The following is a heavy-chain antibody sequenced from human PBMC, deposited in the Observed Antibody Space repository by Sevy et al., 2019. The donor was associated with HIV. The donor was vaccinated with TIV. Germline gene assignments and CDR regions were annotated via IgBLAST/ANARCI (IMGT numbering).Heavy chain of an antibody. CDR2: ISGSDDSGGDDTI. J-gene: IGHJ6*02. CDR1: GFTLSDYY. CDR3: ARDHVKDGKGGDYYDHAMDV. V-gene: IGHV3-11*01. D-gene: IGHD3-16*01. Sequence: GGSLRLSCTASGFTLSDYYMSWIRQAPGKGLQWISYISGSDDSGGDDTIYYADSVKGRFTISRDNAKNSLYLQMSSLRADDTAVYYCARDHVKDGKGGDYYDHAMDVWARGTTVTVSS.